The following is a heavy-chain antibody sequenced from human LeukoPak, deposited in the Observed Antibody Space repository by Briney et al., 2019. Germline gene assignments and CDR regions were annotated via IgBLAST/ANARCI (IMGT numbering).Heavy chain of an antibody. Sequence: ASVTVSCKASGYTFTGYYMHWVRQAPGQGLEWMGWINPNSGGTNYAQKFQGWVTMTRDTSISTAYMELSRLRSDDTAVYYCARAITMVLYGMDVWGQGTTVTVSS. CDR2: INPNSGGT. J-gene: IGHJ6*02. CDR1: GYTFTGYY. V-gene: IGHV1-2*04. CDR3: ARAITMVLYGMDV. D-gene: IGHD3-10*01.